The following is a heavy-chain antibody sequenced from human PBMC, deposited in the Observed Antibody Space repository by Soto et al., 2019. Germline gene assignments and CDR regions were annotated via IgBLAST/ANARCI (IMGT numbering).Heavy chain of an antibody. Sequence: ETLSLTCTVSGGSISSSSYYWGWIRQPPGKGLEWIGSIYYSGSTYYNPSLKSRVTISVDTSKNQFSLKLSSVTAADTAVYYCARPAGIAAAGGGWLDPRGQGTLVTVSS. CDR2: IYYSGST. D-gene: IGHD6-13*01. CDR1: GGSISSSSYY. CDR3: ARPAGIAAAGGGWLDP. V-gene: IGHV4-39*01. J-gene: IGHJ5*02.